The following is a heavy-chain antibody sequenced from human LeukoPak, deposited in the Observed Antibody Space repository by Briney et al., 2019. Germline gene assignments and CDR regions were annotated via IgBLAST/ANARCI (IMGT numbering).Heavy chain of an antibody. CDR1: GYTLTGYY. CDR3: ARDVPTTYYYDSSGLD. Sequence: GASVKVSCKASGYTLTGYYMHWVRQAPGQGLEWRGSINPNSGGTNYAQKFQGRVTMTRDTSISTAYMELSRLRSDDTAVYYCARDVPTTYYYDSSGLDWGQGTLVTVSS. V-gene: IGHV1-2*02. J-gene: IGHJ4*02. D-gene: IGHD3-22*01. CDR2: INPNSGGT.